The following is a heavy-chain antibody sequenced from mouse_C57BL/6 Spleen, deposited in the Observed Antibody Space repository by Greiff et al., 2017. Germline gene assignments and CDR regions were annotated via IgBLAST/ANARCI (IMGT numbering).Heavy chain of an antibody. CDR3: ARSYDYWFAY. Sequence: VQLQQPGAELVMPGASVKLSCKASGYTFTSYWMHWVKQRPGQGLEWIGEIDPSDSYTNYNQKFKGKSTLTVDKSSSTAYMQLSSLTSEDSAVYYCARSYDYWFAYWGQGTLVTVSA. D-gene: IGHD2-4*01. J-gene: IGHJ3*01. CDR2: IDPSDSYT. CDR1: GYTFTSYW. V-gene: IGHV1-69*01.